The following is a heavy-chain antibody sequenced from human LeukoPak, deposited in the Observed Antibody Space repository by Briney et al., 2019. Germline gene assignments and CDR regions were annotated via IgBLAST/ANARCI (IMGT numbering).Heavy chain of an antibody. J-gene: IGHJ3*02. CDR2: INPNSGGT. CDR3: ARTEMATIHDAFDI. CDR1: GYTFTGYY. V-gene: IGHV1-2*04. Sequence: ASVKVSCKASGYTFTGYYMHWVRQAPGQGLEWIGWINPNSGGTNYAQKFQGWVTMTRDTSISTAYMELSRLRSDDTAVYYCARTEMATIHDAFDIWGQGTMVTVSS. D-gene: IGHD5-24*01.